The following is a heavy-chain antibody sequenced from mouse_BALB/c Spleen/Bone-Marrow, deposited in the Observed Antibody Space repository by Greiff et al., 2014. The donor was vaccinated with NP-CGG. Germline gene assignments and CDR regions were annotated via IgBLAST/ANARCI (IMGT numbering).Heavy chain of an antibody. Sequence: EVQLQQSGTDLVKPGASVKLSCTASGFNIKDTYMHWVKQRPEQGLDWIGRIDPASGNIQYDPKFQGRAAITADTSSNTAYLQLTTLTSEDTAVFYCAPQTGTLDYGGQGPP. V-gene: IGHV14-3*02. CDR3: APQTGTLDY. D-gene: IGHD4-1*01. CDR2: IDPASGNI. CDR1: GFNIKDTY. J-gene: IGHJ2*01.